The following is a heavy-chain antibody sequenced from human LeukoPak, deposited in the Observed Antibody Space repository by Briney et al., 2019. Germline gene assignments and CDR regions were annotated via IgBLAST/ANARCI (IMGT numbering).Heavy chain of an antibody. D-gene: IGHD1-1*01. CDR2: IWYDGSNK. J-gene: IGHJ4*02. CDR3: ARGTIRDFDY. Sequence: GGSLRLSCAASGFTFSSYGMHWVRQAPGKGPEWVAVIWYDGSNKYYADSVKGRFTISRDNSKNTLYLQMNSLRAEDTAVYYCARGTIRDFDYWGQGTLVTVSS. CDR1: GFTFSSYG. V-gene: IGHV3-33*01.